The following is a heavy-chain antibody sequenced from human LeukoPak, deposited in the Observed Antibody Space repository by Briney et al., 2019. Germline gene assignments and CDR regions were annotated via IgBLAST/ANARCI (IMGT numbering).Heavy chain of an antibody. J-gene: IGHJ3*02. CDR3: ARPDDYGGKPAAFDI. CDR2: IYPGDSDT. D-gene: IGHD4-23*01. Sequence: GESLKISCKGSGYSFTRHWIGWVRQMPGKGLEWMGMIYPGDSDTRYSPSFQGQVTISADKSISTAYLQWSSLKASDSAMYYCARPDDYGGKPAAFDIWGQGTMVTVSS. V-gene: IGHV5-51*01. CDR1: GYSFTRHW.